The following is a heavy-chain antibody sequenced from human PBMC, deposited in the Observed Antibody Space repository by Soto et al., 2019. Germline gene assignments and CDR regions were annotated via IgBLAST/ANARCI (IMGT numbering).Heavy chain of an antibody. V-gene: IGHV1-69*01. Sequence: QVQLVQSGAEVKKPGSSVKVSCKASGGTFSSYAISWVRQAPGQGLEWMGGIIPIFGTANYAQKFQGRVTITADESTSTAYMELRSLRAEDTAVYYCARSRREISGYVRDWFDPWGQGTLVTVSS. CDR1: GGTFSSYA. CDR3: ARSRREISGYVRDWFDP. J-gene: IGHJ5*02. D-gene: IGHD5-12*01. CDR2: IIPIFGTA.